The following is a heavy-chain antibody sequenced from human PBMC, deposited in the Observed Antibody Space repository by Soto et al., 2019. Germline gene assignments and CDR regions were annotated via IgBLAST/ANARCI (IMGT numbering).Heavy chain of an antibody. D-gene: IGHD2-2*01. J-gene: IGHJ4*02. CDR3: AKVVVARTNWYYFDC. V-gene: IGHV3-30*18. CDR1: GFTFRSYG. Sequence: GGPLRLSCAASGFTFRSYGMYWVRQAPGKGLEWVAVISYDGSNKYYADSVKGRFTISRDSSKNTLYLTMNSLRAEDTAVYYCAKVVVARTNWYYFDCWGQGTLVTVSS. CDR2: ISYDGSNK.